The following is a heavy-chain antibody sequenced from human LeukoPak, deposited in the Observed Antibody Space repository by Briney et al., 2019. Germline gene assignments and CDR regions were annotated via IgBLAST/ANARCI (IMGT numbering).Heavy chain of an antibody. J-gene: IGHJ4*02. CDR1: GGSISSSSYY. Sequence: SETLSLTCTVSGGSISSSSYYWGWIRQPPGKGPEWIGSIYHSGSTYYNPSLKSRVTISVDTSKNQFSLKLSSVTAADTAVYYCARDQSSGSYSGFDYWGQGTLVTVSS. CDR3: ARDQSSGSYSGFDY. D-gene: IGHD3-10*01. CDR2: IYHSGST. V-gene: IGHV4-39*07.